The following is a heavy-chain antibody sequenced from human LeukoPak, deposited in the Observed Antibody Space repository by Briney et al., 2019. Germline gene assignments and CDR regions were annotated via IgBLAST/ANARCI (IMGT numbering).Heavy chain of an antibody. D-gene: IGHD3-10*01. J-gene: IGHJ6*03. CDR1: GFTFSSYA. Sequence: GGSLRLSCAASGFTFSSYAMNWVRQAPGKGLEWVSSITSGSSYIYYADSVKSRFTISRDNSKYTLYLQMNSLRAEDTAVYYCAKGTPLLWFGGNVYYYYYMDVWGKGTTVTISS. V-gene: IGHV3-21*01. CDR3: AKGTPLLWFGGNVYYYYYMDV. CDR2: ITSGSSYI.